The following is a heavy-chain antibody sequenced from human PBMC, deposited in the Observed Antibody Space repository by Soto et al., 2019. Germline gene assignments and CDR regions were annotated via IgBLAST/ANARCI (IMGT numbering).Heavy chain of an antibody. D-gene: IGHD3-10*01. Sequence: SETLSLTCTVSGDSISSSSYYWGWIRQPPGKGLEWIGSIYYSGSTYYNPSLKSRVTISVDTSKNQFSLKLSSVTAADTAVYYCARRYGGDFDIWGQGTMVT. CDR1: GDSISSSSYY. CDR3: ARRYGGDFDI. CDR2: IYYSGST. J-gene: IGHJ3*02. V-gene: IGHV4-39*01.